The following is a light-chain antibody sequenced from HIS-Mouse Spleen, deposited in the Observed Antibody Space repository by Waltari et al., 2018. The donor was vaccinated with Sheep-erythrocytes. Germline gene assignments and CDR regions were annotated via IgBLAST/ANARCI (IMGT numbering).Light chain of an antibody. CDR2: AAS. CDR1: QSISSY. J-gene: IGKJ4*01. CDR3: QQSYSTPPT. V-gene: IGKV1-39*01. Sequence: DIQMTQSPSSLSASVGDRVPITCRASQSISSYLNWYQQKPGKAPKLLIYAASSLQSGVPSRFSGSGSGTEFTLTISSLQPEDFATYYCQQSYSTPPTFGGGTKVEIK.